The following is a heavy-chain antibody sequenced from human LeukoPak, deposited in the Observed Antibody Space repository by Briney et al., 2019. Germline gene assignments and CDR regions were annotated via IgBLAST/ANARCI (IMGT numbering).Heavy chain of an antibody. V-gene: IGHV3-21*01. CDR1: GFTFSSYS. D-gene: IGHD5-18*01. CDR3: ARDRNSYGFEGFDY. J-gene: IGHJ4*02. Sequence: PGGSLRLSCAASGFTFSSYSMNWVRQAPGKGLEWVSSISSGSSYIYYADSVKGRFTISGDNAKNSLYLQMNSLRAEDTAVYYCARDRNSYGFEGFDYWGQGTPVTVSS. CDR2: ISSGSSYI.